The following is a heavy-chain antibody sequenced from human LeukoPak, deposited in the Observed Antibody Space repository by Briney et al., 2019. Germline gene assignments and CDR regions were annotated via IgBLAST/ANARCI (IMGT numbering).Heavy chain of an antibody. CDR3: ESEPYGSGSFLGAFDI. J-gene: IGHJ3*02. Sequence: SETLSLTCAVSDDXIRSSAYYWGWIRQPPGKGLEWIGSIYYSGSTYYNPSLKSRVTISIDTSKNQFSLKLSSVTAADTAVYYCESEPYGSGSFLGAFDIWGQGTMVTVSS. CDR2: IYYSGST. D-gene: IGHD3-10*01. CDR1: DDXIRSSAYY. V-gene: IGHV4-39*01.